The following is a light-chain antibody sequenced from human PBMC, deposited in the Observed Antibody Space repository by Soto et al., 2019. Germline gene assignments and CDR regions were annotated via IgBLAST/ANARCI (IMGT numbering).Light chain of an antibody. Sequence: QSGLTQPPSASGTPGQRVTISCSGSSSNIGSNTVNWYQQLPGTAPKLLIYSNNYRPSGVPDRFSGSKSGTSASLAISGLQSEDEADYYCAAWDDSLNGVVFGGGTKVTVL. V-gene: IGLV1-44*01. CDR1: SSNIGSNT. CDR2: SNN. J-gene: IGLJ2*01. CDR3: AAWDDSLNGVV.